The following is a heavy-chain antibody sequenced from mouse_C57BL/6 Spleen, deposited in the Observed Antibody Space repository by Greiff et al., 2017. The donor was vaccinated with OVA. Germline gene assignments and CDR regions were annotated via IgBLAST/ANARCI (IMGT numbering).Heavy chain of an antibody. Sequence: EVKLVESGGDLVKPGGSLKLSCAASGFTFSSYGMSWVRQTPDKRLEWVATISSGGSYTYYPDSVKGRFTISRDNAKNTLYLQMSSLKSEDTAMYYCARDGYDGTYYFDFWGQGTTLTVSS. CDR1: GFTFSSYG. CDR3: ARDGYDGTYYFDF. CDR2: ISSGGSYT. D-gene: IGHD2-2*01. J-gene: IGHJ2*01. V-gene: IGHV5-6*01.